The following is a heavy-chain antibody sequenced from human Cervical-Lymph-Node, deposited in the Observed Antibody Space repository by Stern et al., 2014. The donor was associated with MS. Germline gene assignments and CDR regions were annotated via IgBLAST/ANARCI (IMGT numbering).Heavy chain of an antibody. CDR1: WFTFRHYT. CDR3: TRARRGFDY. Sequence: EVHLVESGGGLVKPGGSLRLSCAVSWFTFRHYTMNWVLHSPGTGQEWVSSISSTSTYIYYADSVKGRFTISRDNAKNSLYLQMNSLRAEDTAVYYCTRARRGFDYWGQGTLVTVSS. J-gene: IGHJ4*02. V-gene: IGHV3-21*01. CDR2: ISSTSTYI.